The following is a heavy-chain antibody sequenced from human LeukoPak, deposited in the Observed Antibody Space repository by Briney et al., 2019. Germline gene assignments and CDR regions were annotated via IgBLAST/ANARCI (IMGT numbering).Heavy chain of an antibody. CDR3: ARVKGLGIVGSTTVLDP. CDR1: GYTFTYYY. V-gene: IGHV1-2*02. CDR2: INPNSDGI. D-gene: IGHD1-26*01. J-gene: IGHJ5*02. Sequence: GASVKVSCTASGYTFTYYYTHSVRQAPGQGMGWKGWINPNSDGINSAQRLQGRVNMTRDTSISTAYMELSRLRSGDTAVYYCARVKGLGIVGSTTVLDPWGQGTLVTVSS.